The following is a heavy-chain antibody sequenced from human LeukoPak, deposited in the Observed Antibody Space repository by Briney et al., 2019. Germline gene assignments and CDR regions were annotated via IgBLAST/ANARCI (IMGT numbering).Heavy chain of an antibody. CDR1: GYTFTSYA. CDR2: INAGNGNT. J-gene: IGHJ6*02. Sequence: SVKVSCKASGYTFTSYAMHWVRQAPGQRLEWMGWINAGNGNTKYSQKFQGRVTITRDTSASTAYMELSSLRSEDTAVYYCARAVAAHPYYYYGMDVWGQGTTVTVSS. V-gene: IGHV1-3*01. D-gene: IGHD6-19*01. CDR3: ARAVAAHPYYYYGMDV.